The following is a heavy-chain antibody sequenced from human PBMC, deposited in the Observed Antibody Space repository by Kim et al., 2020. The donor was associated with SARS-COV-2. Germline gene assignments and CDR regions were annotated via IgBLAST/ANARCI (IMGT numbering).Heavy chain of an antibody. CDR3: AGGIAVAGWVDY. J-gene: IGHJ4*02. D-gene: IGHD6-19*01. V-gene: IGHV3-33*01. Sequence: YYADSVKGRFTISRDNSKNTLYLQMNSLRAEDTAVYYCAGGIAVAGWVDYWGQGTLVTVSS.